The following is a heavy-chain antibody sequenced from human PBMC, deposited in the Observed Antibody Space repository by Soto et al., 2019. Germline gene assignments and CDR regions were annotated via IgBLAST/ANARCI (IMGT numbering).Heavy chain of an antibody. J-gene: IGHJ6*02. CDR1: GYTFTSYA. D-gene: IGHD2-15*01. CDR3: ARVRGDCSGGSCYSYYYYYGMDV. Sequence: QVQLVQSGAEVKKPGASVKVSCKASGYTFTSYAMHWVRQAPGQRLEWMGWINAGNGNTKYSQKFRGRVTITRDTSASTAYMELSSLRSEDTAVYYCARVRGDCSGGSCYSYYYYYGMDVWGQGTTVTVSS. V-gene: IGHV1-3*01. CDR2: INAGNGNT.